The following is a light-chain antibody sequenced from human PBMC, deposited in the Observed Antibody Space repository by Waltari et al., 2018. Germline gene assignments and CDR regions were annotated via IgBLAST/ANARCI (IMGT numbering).Light chain of an antibody. J-gene: IGLJ2*01. Sequence: SYELTQPPSVSVSPGQTARITCSGDKLGDKYTCWYQQKQGPPPVLVISQDTKRPSGIPGRFSVSNSGNTATLTISGTQATDEADYYCQAWDSITVVFGGGTKLTVL. CDR2: QDT. CDR3: QAWDSITVV. CDR1: KLGDKY. V-gene: IGLV3-1*01.